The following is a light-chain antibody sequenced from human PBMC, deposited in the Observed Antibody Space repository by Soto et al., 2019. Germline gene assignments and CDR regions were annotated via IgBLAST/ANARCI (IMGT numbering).Light chain of an antibody. J-gene: IGKJ2*01. CDR2: GAS. CDR1: QSVSNN. Sequence: EIVMTHSPATLSVSPGERATLSCRASQSVSNNLAWYQQKPGQAPRRLIYGASTRATAIPARFSGSGSGTEFTLTISSLQSEDFAVYFCQQYDNWPYTFGQGTKLEI. V-gene: IGKV3-15*01. CDR3: QQYDNWPYT.